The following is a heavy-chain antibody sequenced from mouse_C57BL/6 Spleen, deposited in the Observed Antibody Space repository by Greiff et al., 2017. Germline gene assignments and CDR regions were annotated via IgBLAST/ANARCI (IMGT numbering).Heavy chain of an antibody. V-gene: IGHV1-64*01. CDR1: GYTFTSYW. J-gene: IGHJ4*01. CDR2: IHPNSGST. Sequence: VQLQQPGAELVKPGASVKLSCKASGYTFTSYWMHWVKQRPGQGLEWIGMIHPNSGSTNYNEKFKSKATLTVDKSSSTAYIQLSSLTSEDSAVYYCARSDGYAMDYWGQGTSVTVSS. CDR3: ARSDGYAMDY. D-gene: IGHD2-3*01.